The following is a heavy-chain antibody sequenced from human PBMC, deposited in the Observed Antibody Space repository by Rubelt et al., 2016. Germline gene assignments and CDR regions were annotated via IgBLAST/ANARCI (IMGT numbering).Heavy chain of an antibody. J-gene: IGHJ4*02. D-gene: IGHD2-21*01. CDR1: GGSISSGGYY. Sequence: QVQLQESAPGLVKPSQTLSLTCTVSGGSISSGGYYWTWIRQHPGKGLEWIGYIYYSGSTYYNPSLKSRVTISVDTSKNQFSLKLSSVTAADPAVYYWARRPYCGGDCYFFDDWGQGSLVTVSS. V-gene: IGHV4-31*03. CDR3: ARRPYCGGDCYFFDD. CDR2: IYYSGST.